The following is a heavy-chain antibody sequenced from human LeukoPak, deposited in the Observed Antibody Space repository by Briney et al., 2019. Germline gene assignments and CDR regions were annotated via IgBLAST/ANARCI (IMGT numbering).Heavy chain of an antibody. J-gene: IGHJ4*02. D-gene: IGHD4-11*01. CDR1: GFTFSSYA. V-gene: IGHV3-23*01. CDR2: ISGSGGST. CDR3: AKDIFSTVTNYFDY. Sequence: HPGGSLRLSCAASGFTFSSYAMSWVRQAPGKGLEWVSVISGSGGSTYYADSVKGRFTISRDNSKNTLYLRMNSLRAEDTAVYYCAKDIFSTVTNYFDYWGQGTLVTVSS.